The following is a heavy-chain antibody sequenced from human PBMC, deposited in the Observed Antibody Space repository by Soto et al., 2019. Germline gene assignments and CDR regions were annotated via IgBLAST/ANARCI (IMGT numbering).Heavy chain of an antibody. CDR2: ISAYSGNT. V-gene: IGHV1-18*01. CDR1: GYTFTSYG. Sequence: ASVKVSCKASGYTFTSYGISWVRQAPGQGLEWMGWISAYSGNTNYAQKLQGRVTMTTDTSTSTAYMELRSLRSDDTAVYYCARVVVDTAMVIFDYWGQGTLVTVSS. D-gene: IGHD5-18*01. CDR3: ARVVVDTAMVIFDY. J-gene: IGHJ4*02.